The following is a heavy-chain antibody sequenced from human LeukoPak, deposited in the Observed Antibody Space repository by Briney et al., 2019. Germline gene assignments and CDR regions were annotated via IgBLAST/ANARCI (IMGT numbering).Heavy chain of an antibody. Sequence: PGGSLRLSCAASGFTFSSYDMSWVRQAPGKGLEWVSAISGSGGSTYYADSVKGRFTISRDNSKNTLYLQMNSLRAEDTAVYYCAKERDYDFWSGYLNSFDYWGQGTLVTVSS. CDR3: AKERDYDFWSGYLNSFDY. CDR1: GFTFSSYD. J-gene: IGHJ4*02. V-gene: IGHV3-23*01. CDR2: ISGSGGST. D-gene: IGHD3-3*01.